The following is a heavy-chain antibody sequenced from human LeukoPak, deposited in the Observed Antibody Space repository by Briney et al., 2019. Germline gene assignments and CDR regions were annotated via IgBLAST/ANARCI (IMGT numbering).Heavy chain of an antibody. CDR3: ARGKYSSSSWYFDL. D-gene: IGHD6-6*01. V-gene: IGHV4-30-4*08. J-gene: IGHJ2*01. CDR1: GGSISSGAYY. CDR2: FYYSGST. Sequence: PSQTLSLTCTVSGGSISSGAYYWSWIRQPPGKGREWVGYFYYSGSTYYNPSLKSRVTISVDTSKNQFSLKLSSVTAADTAVYYCARGKYSSSSWYFDLWGRGTLVTVSS.